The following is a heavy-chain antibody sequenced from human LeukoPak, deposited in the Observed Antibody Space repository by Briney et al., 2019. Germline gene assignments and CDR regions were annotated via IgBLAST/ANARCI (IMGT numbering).Heavy chain of an antibody. J-gene: IGHJ4*02. CDR3: AKDWASGNYFDY. CDR1: GFTFDNHA. CDR2: IGYGGRST. Sequence: GGSLRLSCAASGFTFDNHAMSWVRQAPGKGLEWVSAIGYGGRSTYYADSVKGRFTISRDNSRNTVYLQMNSLRAEDTAVHYCAKDWASGNYFDYWGQGTLVTVSS. V-gene: IGHV3-23*01. D-gene: IGHD1-14*01.